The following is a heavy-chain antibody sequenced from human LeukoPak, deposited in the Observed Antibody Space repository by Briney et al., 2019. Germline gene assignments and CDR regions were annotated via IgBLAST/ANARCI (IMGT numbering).Heavy chain of an antibody. CDR3: ARVGGTICSGGSCYSGYGMDV. D-gene: IGHD2-15*01. Sequence: PGGSLRLSCAASGFTFSSYSMNWVRQAPGKRLEWVSSISSSSSYIYYADSVKGRFTISRDNAKNSLYLQMNSLRAEDTAVYYCARVGGTICSGGSCYSGYGMDVWGKGTTVTVSS. CDR1: GFTFSSYS. CDR2: ISSSSSYI. J-gene: IGHJ6*04. V-gene: IGHV3-21*01.